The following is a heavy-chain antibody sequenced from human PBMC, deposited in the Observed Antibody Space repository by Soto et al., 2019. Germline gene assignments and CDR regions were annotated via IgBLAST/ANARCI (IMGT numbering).Heavy chain of an antibody. V-gene: IGHV4-4*02. J-gene: IGHJ5*02. CDR1: GGSINNSHW. Sequence: QVQLQESGPGLVQPSGTLSLTCAVSGGSINNSHWWSWVRQTPGKGLEWIGETYHSGTTNSNPSLKTRITISIDKSKNQFSLKMNSVTAADTAVYYCAREVNSSPARGPNWFDPWGQGTLVTVSS. CDR2: TYHSGTT. D-gene: IGHD6-13*01. CDR3: AREVNSSPARGPNWFDP.